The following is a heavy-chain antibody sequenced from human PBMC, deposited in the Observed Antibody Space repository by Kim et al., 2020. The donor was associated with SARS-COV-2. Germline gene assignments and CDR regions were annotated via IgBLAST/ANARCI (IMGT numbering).Heavy chain of an antibody. Sequence: GGSLRLSCAASGFTFSNAWMSWVRQAPGKGLEWVGRIKSKTDGGTTDYAAPVKGIFTISRDDSKNTLYLQMNSLKTEDTAVYYCTTDRSRYFDWYWGQGTLVTVSS. V-gene: IGHV3-15*01. J-gene: IGHJ4*02. D-gene: IGHD3-9*01. CDR3: TTDRSRYFDWY. CDR2: IKSKTDGGTT. CDR1: GFTFSNAW.